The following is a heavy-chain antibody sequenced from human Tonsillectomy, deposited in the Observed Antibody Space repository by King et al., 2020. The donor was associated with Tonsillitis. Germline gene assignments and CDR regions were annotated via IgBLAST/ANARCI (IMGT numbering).Heavy chain of an antibody. CDR2: IRSDTSNT. CDR3: EVGGRVINGWKLNAFDI. V-gene: IGHV3-30*02. D-gene: IGHD6-19*01. CDR1: GFTLADSG. J-gene: IGHJ3*02. Sequence: VQLVESGGGVVQPGGSLRLSCVASGFTLADSGIHWVRQTPGKGLEWVAFIRSDTSNTYHSHSVRGRFTISRDTSKNPVYLLMRSLRTEDTDVYHCEVGGRVINGWKLNAFDIWGRGTMVTVSS.